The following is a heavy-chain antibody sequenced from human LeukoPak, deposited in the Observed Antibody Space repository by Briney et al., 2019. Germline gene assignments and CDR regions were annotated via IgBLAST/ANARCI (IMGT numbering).Heavy chain of an antibody. V-gene: IGHV3-74*01. Sequence: PGGSLRLSCAASGFTFRSYWMHWVRQAPGKGLVWVSRINSDGSSTTYADSVKGRFTISRDNAKNTLYLQMNSLRAEDTAVYFCAKGRIVGETTFDYWGQGTLVTVSS. D-gene: IGHD1-26*01. CDR2: INSDGSST. CDR1: GFTFRSYW. J-gene: IGHJ4*02. CDR3: AKGRIVGETTFDY.